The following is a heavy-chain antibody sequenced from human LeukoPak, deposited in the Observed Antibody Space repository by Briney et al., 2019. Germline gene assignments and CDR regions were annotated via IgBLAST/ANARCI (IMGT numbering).Heavy chain of an antibody. CDR1: GYSFTSYD. Sequence: ASVKVSCKASGYSFTSYDINWVRQATGQGLEWMGWMNPNSGNTGYAQKFQGRVTMTRNTSISTAYMELSSLRSEDTAVYYCARGRSTMVRGRRYYYGMDVWGQGTTVTVSS. V-gene: IGHV1-8*01. D-gene: IGHD3-10*01. J-gene: IGHJ6*02. CDR3: ARGRSTMVRGRRYYYGMDV. CDR2: MNPNSGNT.